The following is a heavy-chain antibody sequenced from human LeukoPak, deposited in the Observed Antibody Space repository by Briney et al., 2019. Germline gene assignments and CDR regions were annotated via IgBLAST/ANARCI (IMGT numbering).Heavy chain of an antibody. CDR3: ARARNDYDTSSFSALDY. CDR1: GFTFSTYW. Sequence: GGSLRLSCAASGFTFSTYWMTWVRQAPGKGLEWVANIKQDGSQKYYVDSVKGRFTISRDNAKNSLYLQMDSLRAEDTAVYYCARARNDYDTSSFSALDYWGQGTLVTVSS. D-gene: IGHD3-22*01. CDR2: IKQDGSQK. V-gene: IGHV3-7*01. J-gene: IGHJ4*02.